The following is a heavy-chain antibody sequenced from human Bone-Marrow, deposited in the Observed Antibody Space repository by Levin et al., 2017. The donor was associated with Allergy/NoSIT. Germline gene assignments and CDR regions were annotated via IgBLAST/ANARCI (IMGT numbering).Heavy chain of an antibody. CDR1: GFTFSNYA. CDR3: AKGRGYSYGYADWYFDL. V-gene: IGHV3-30*04. J-gene: IGHJ2*01. CDR2: ITFDGSKK. Sequence: PGGSLRLSCTASGFTFSNYAMHWVRQAAGKGLEWVAVITFDGSKKYYSDSVKGRFTISRDSSKNTLYLQLSGLGTEDTAVYYCAKGRGYSYGYADWYFDLWGRGTLVAVSS. D-gene: IGHD5-18*01.